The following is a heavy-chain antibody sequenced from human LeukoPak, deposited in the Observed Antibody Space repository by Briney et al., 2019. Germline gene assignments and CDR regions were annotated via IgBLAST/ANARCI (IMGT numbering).Heavy chain of an antibody. CDR1: GFTFSTYW. J-gene: IGHJ4*02. CDR2: IHQDGNEK. V-gene: IGHV3-7*04. CDR3: ARGDKFSGDY. Sequence: PGGSLRLSCAASGFTFSTYWMSWVRQAPGKGLEWVANIHQDGNEKYYVDSVKGRFTISGDDARNSLYLQMNSLRAEDTAVYYCARGDKFSGDYWGQGTLVTVSS. D-gene: IGHD2-15*01.